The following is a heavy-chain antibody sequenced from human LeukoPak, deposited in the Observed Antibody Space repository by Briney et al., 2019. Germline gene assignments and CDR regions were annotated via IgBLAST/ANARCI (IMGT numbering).Heavy chain of an antibody. CDR2: INPSGGST. J-gene: IGHJ6*02. CDR3: ARGDIVVVVAAYGMDV. V-gene: IGHV1-46*01. D-gene: IGHD2-15*01. CDR1: GYTFTSYF. Sequence: ASVKVSCKASGYTFTSYFINCVRQAAGQGLDWMGIINPSGGSTNYAQKFQGRVTMTRDTSTGTVYMELSSLRSEDTAVYYCARGDIVVVVAAYGMDVWGQGTTVTVSS.